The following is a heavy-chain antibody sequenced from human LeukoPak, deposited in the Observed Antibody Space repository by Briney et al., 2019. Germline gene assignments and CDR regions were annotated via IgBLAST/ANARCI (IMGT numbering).Heavy chain of an antibody. CDR1: GGSFSGYY. J-gene: IGHJ4*02. CDR2: INHSEST. D-gene: IGHD6-13*01. Sequence: PSETLSLTCAVYGGSFSGYYWSWIRQPPGKGLEWIGEINHSESTNYNPSLKSRVTISVDTSKNQFSLKLSSVTAADTAVYYCARDRGLAAPVSPFDYWGQGTLVTVSS. V-gene: IGHV4-34*01. CDR3: ARDRGLAAPVSPFDY.